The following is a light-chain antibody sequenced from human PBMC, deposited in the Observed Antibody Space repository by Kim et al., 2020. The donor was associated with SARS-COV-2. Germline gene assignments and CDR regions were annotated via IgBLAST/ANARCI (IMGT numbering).Light chain of an antibody. CDR2: KAS. CDR1: QSISSR. V-gene: IGKV1-5*03. CDR3: HQYNNAPYT. J-gene: IGKJ2*01. Sequence: DIQMTQSPSTLSASVGDRVTITCRASQSISSRLAWYQQKPGKAPKLVIYKASNLESGVPSRFSGSGSGSDFIFTLRSLQPNDFPTYYCHQYNNAPYTFGQGTRLAF.